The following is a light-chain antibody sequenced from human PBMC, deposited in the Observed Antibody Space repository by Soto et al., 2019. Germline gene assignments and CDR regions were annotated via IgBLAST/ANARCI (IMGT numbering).Light chain of an antibody. CDR1: HTVTGNY. CDR2: SAS. V-gene: IGKV3-20*01. J-gene: IGKJ1*01. CDR3: QQYSASPRT. Sequence: EIVLTQSPGTLSLSPGDRSTLSCSASHTVTGNYLAWYHQKPGQAPRLLIHSASSRATGIPDRFSASGTGTDFTLTISRLEPEDFAVYYCQQYSASPRTFGQGTKVDI.